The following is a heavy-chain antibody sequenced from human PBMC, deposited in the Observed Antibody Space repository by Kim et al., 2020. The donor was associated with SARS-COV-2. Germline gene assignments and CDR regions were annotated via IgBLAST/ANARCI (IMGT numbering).Heavy chain of an antibody. CDR2: INHSGST. CDR3: ARGHYYDKTDY. Sequence: SETLSLTCAVYGGSFSGYYWSWIRQPPGKGLEWIGEINHSGSTNYNPSLKSRVTISVDTSKNQFSLKLSSVTAADTAVYYCARGHYYDKTDYWGQGTLVTVSS. V-gene: IGHV4-34*01. J-gene: IGHJ4*02. CDR1: GGSFSGYY. D-gene: IGHD3-22*01.